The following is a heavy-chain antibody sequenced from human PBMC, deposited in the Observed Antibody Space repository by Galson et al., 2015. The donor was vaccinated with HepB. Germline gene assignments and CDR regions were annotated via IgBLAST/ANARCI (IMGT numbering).Heavy chain of an antibody. CDR1: GFTFRGYW. Sequence: SLRLSCAAAGFTFRGYWMTWVRQAPGKGLEWVANIKEDESEKYYVDSVKGRFTISRDNAKNSLYLQLNSLRAEDTAVYFCARFAGGGYSTSWYRSGFDYWGQGTLVIVSS. D-gene: IGHD6-13*01. V-gene: IGHV3-7*05. CDR2: IKEDESEK. CDR3: ARFAGGGYSTSWYRSGFDY. J-gene: IGHJ4*02.